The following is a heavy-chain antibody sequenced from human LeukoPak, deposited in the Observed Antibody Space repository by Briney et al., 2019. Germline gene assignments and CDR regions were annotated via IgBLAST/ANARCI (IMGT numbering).Heavy chain of an antibody. CDR3: AREKGNSYGYDF. D-gene: IGHD5-18*01. J-gene: IGHJ4*02. V-gene: IGHV6-1*01. CDR2: TYYRSKWYD. CDR1: GDSVSSNSAA. Sequence: SQTLSLTCAISGDSVSSNSAAWNWIRQSPSRGLEWLGRTYYRSKWYDDYAVSVKSRITINPDTSKNQFSLKLSSVTAADTAVYYCAREKGNSYGYDFWGQGTLVTVSS.